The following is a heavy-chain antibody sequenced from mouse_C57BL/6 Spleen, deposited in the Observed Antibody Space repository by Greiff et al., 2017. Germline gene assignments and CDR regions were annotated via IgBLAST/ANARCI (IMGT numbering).Heavy chain of an antibody. CDR3: TYGNYFDY. CDR1: GFNIKDDY. D-gene: IGHD2-1*01. J-gene: IGHJ2*01. Sequence: DVHLVESGAELVRPGASVKLSCTASGFNIKDDYMHWVKQRPEQGLEWIGWIDPENGDTEYASKFQGKATITADTSSNTAYLQLSSLTSEDTAVYYCTYGNYFDYWGQGTTLTVSS. V-gene: IGHV14-4*01. CDR2: IDPENGDT.